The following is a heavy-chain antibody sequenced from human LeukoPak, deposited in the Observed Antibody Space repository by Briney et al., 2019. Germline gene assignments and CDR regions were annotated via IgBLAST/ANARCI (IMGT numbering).Heavy chain of an antibody. D-gene: IGHD5-24*01. CDR2: IFYIGTT. V-gene: IGHV4-59*08. CDR3: ARRIDGYNYNWFDP. Sequence: PSETLSLTCTVSGGSISGYYWSWIRQPPGEGLEWIGHIFYIGTTNYNPSLKSRVTISVDTSKNQFSLILSSVTAADTAVYYCARRIDGYNYNWFDPWGQGTLVTVSS. J-gene: IGHJ5*02. CDR1: GGSISGYY.